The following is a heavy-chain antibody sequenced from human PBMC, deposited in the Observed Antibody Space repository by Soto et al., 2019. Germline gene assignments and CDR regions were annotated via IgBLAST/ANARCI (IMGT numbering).Heavy chain of an antibody. CDR3: ARCCSSTSWYLGMDV. J-gene: IGHJ6*02. CDR1: GGTFSSYT. Sequence: QVQLVQSGAEVKKPGSSVKVSCKASGGTFSSYTISWVRQAPGQGLEWMGRIIPILGIANYAQKFQGRVTITADKSTSTAYMELSSLRYEDTAVYYCARCCSSTSWYLGMDVWGQGTTVTVSS. CDR2: IIPILGIA. V-gene: IGHV1-69*02. D-gene: IGHD2-2*01.